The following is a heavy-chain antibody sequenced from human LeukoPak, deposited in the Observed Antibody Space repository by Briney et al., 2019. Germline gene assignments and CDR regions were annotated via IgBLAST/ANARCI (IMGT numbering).Heavy chain of an antibody. J-gene: IGHJ4*02. CDR3: AKDGLFNYGDPNRHFDY. V-gene: IGHV3-30*18. D-gene: IGHD4-17*01. CDR2: ISYDGSKK. Sequence: PGRSLRLSCAASGFTFSSYGMHWVRRAPGKGLEWVAVISYDGSKKYYADSVKGRFTISRDNSKNTLYLQMNSLRAEDTAVYYCAKDGLFNYGDPNRHFDYWGQGNLVTVSS. CDR1: GFTFSSYG.